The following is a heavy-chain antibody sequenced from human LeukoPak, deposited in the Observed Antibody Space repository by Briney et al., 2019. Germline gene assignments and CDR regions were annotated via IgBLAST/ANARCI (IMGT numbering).Heavy chain of an antibody. V-gene: IGHV3-30*04. CDR3: ARDTNIVVVPAAPDY. CDR2: ISYDGSNK. D-gene: IGHD2-2*01. Sequence: GGSLRLSCAASGFTFSSYAMHWVRQAPGKGLEWVAAISYDGSNKYYADSVKGRFTISRDNSKNTLYLQMNSLRAEDTAVYYCARDTNIVVVPAAPDYWGQGTLVTVSS. J-gene: IGHJ4*02. CDR1: GFTFSSYA.